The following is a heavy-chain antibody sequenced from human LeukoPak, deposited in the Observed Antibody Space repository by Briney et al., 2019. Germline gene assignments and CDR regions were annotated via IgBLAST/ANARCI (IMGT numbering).Heavy chain of an antibody. CDR1: GGSIGTSHYY. CDR2: IYFSGST. V-gene: IGHV4-39*01. D-gene: IGHD3-10*01. CDR3: AKHYMGSSYNHGLDC. J-gene: IGHJ4*02. Sequence: SETLSLTCTVSGGSIGTSHYYWGWLRQPPGKGLEWIGSIYFSGSTNYNPSLKSRVSISVDTSKNQFSLKLSSVTAADTALYYCAKHYMGSSYNHGLDCWGQGTLVTVSS.